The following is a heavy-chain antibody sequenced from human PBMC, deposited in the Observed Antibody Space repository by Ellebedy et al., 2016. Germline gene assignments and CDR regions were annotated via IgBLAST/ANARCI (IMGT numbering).Heavy chain of an antibody. J-gene: IGHJ5*02. CDR2: IYWDDDK. D-gene: IGHD5-24*01. V-gene: IGHV2-5*02. CDR1: GFSLSPSGVG. CDR3: AHRRAGYNSNWFNP. Sequence: SGPTLVXPTQTLTLTCTFPGFSLSPSGVGVGWIRQPPGKALEWLALIYWDDDKRYSPSLKSRLTITKDTSKNQVVLTMTNMDPVDTATYYCAHRRAGYNSNWFNPWGQGTLVTVSS.